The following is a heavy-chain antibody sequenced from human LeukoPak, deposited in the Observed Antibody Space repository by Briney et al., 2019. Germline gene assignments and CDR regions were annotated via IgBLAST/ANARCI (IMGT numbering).Heavy chain of an antibody. CDR2: IKQDGSEK. D-gene: IGHD3-22*01. J-gene: IGHJ3*02. CDR1: GFTFSSYA. CDR3: AGHYDSSGYRVDVFDI. Sequence: PGGSLRLSYAASGFTFSSYAMSWVRQAPGKGLEWVAYIKQDGSEKYYMDSVKGRFTISRDNAKNSLYLQMNSLRAEDTAVYFCAGHYDSSGYRVDVFDIWGQGTMVTVSS. V-gene: IGHV3-7*01.